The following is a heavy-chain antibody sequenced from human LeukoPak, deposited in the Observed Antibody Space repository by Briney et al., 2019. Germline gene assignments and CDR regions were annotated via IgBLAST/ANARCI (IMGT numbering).Heavy chain of an antibody. Sequence: PGRSLRLSCAASGFTFDDYAMHWVRQAPGKGLEWVSGISWNGGSIGYADSVKGRFTISRDNAKNSLYLQMNSLRAEDTALYYCAKGAPGDTAMVTTGWNWFDPWGQGTLVTVSS. J-gene: IGHJ5*02. CDR3: AKGAPGDTAMVTTGWNWFDP. CDR1: GFTFDDYA. D-gene: IGHD5-18*01. CDR2: ISWNGGSI. V-gene: IGHV3-9*01.